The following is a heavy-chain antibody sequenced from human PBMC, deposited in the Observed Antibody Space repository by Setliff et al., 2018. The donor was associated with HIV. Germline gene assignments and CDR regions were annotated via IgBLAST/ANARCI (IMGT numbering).Heavy chain of an antibody. D-gene: IGHD5-12*01. CDR2: ISAYNGNT. CDR3: AKDVGRSGYDCFDY. J-gene: IGHJ4*02. Sequence: ASVKVSCKASGYTFTSYGISWVRQAPGQGLEWMGWISAYNGNTNYAQKFQGRITLTTDTSTNTAYMELRSLRSDDTALYYCAKDVGRSGYDCFDYWGQGTLVTVSS. CDR1: GYTFTSYG. V-gene: IGHV1-18*01.